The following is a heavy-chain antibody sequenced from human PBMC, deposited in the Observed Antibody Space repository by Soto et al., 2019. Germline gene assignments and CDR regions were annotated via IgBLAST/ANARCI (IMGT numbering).Heavy chain of an antibody. Sequence: EVQLVESGGGLVQPGGSLRLSCAASGFTVSSNYMSWVRQAPGKGLEWVSVIYSGGSTYYADSVKGRFTISRHNSKNTLYLQMNSLRAEDTAVYYCARGGYGPRLGSYYYYYMDVWGKGTTVTVSS. CDR2: IYSGGST. CDR3: ARGGYGPRLGSYYYYYMDV. V-gene: IGHV3-53*04. J-gene: IGHJ6*03. D-gene: IGHD2-15*01. CDR1: GFTVSSNY.